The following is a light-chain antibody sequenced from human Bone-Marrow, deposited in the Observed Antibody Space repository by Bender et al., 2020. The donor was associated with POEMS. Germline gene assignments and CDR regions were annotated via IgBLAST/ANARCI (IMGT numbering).Light chain of an antibody. CDR1: SGSVSTSSH. CDR2: NTN. Sequence: QTVVTQEPSFSVSPGGTVTLTCGLSSGSVSTSSHPSWYQQTPGLAPRTLIYNTNTRSYGVPDRFSGSILGNKAALTITGAQADDESDYYCVLDMGSGISMFGGGTKLTVL. CDR3: VLDMGSGISM. J-gene: IGLJ3*02. V-gene: IGLV8-61*01.